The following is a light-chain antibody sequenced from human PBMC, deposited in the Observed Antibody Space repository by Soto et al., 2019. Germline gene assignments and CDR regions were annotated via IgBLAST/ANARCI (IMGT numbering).Light chain of an antibody. Sequence: VLTQSPGTLSLSPGERASLSCRASQSVSSNLAWYQQTRGQAPRLLMFDASTRATGIPARFSGSGSGTEFTLTISSLQSEDFAIYYCQQYNNWPRTFGQGTKVDIK. V-gene: IGKV3-15*01. CDR3: QQYNNWPRT. CDR2: DAS. CDR1: QSVSSN. J-gene: IGKJ1*01.